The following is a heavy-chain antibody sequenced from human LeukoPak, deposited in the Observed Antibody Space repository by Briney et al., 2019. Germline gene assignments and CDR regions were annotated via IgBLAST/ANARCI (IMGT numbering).Heavy chain of an antibody. CDR3: AKDNRRHYTSGPNPDSLH. CDR1: GFIFNNYA. CDR2: ISWNSGSI. J-gene: IGHJ4*02. Sequence: GGSLRLSCAGSGFIFNNYAMHWVRQPPGKGLEWVSGISWNSGSIDYADSVKGRFTISRDNAKNSLHLQMNSLRVEDTAFYYCAKDNRRHYTSGPNPDSLHWGQGALVTVSS. V-gene: IGHV3-9*01. D-gene: IGHD6-19*01.